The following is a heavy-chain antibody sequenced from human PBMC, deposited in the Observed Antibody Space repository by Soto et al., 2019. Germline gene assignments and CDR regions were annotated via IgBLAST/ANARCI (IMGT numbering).Heavy chain of an antibody. CDR1: GGTFSSYA. J-gene: IGHJ3*02. V-gene: IGHV1-69*01. Sequence: QVQLVQSGAEVKKPGSSVKVSCKASGGTFSSYAISWVRQAPGQGLEWMGGIIPIFGTANYAQKFQGRVTITADESTSTAYMELSSLRSEDTAVYYCARVHQPQLLSWGAFDIWGQGTMVTVSS. CDR3: ARVHQPQLLSWGAFDI. D-gene: IGHD2-2*01. CDR2: IIPIFGTA.